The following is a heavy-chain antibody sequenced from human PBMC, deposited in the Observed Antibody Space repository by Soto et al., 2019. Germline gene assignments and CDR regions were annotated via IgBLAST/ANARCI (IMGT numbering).Heavy chain of an antibody. Sequence: QVQLVESGGGVVQPGRSLRLSCAASGFTFSSYAMHWVRQAPGKGLEWVAVISYDGSNKYYADSVKGRFTISRDKSKNERYLPMNRLRAEDTAVYYCARETYNDFWSGAYYGVDVWGQGNRVTVSS. CDR2: ISYDGSNK. D-gene: IGHD3-3*01. J-gene: IGHJ6*02. CDR3: ARETYNDFWSGAYYGVDV. V-gene: IGHV3-30-3*01. CDR1: GFTFSSYA.